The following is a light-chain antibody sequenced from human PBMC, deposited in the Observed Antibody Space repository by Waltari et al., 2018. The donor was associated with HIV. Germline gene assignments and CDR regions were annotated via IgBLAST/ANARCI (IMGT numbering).Light chain of an antibody. J-gene: IGLJ1*01. Sequence: QSALTQPVSVSGSPGQSIAISCTGTNTDVGAYNYVSWFQHHPGKAPKLIIYDVSNRPSGVSNRFSGSKSGDTAFLTISGLQAEDEADYYCWSYTTSDTFVFGTGTKVTVL. CDR2: DVS. CDR3: WSYTTSDTFV. CDR1: NTDVGAYNY. V-gene: IGLV2-14*01.